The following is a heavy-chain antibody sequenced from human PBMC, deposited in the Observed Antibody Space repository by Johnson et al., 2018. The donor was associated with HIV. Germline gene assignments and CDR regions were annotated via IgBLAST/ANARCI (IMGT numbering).Heavy chain of an antibody. V-gene: IGHV3-11*04. J-gene: IGHJ3*02. D-gene: IGHD6-19*01. CDR3: ARVGQWLVHCTVCAFDI. Sequence: QVQLVESGGGLVKPGGSLRLSCAASGFTYSDYYMSWIRQAPGKGLEWVSYISSSGSTIYYADSVKGRYTISRDNAKNSLYLQMNSLRAEDTAVYYCARVGQWLVHCTVCAFDIWGQGTMVTVSS. CDR2: ISSSGSTI. CDR1: GFTYSDYY.